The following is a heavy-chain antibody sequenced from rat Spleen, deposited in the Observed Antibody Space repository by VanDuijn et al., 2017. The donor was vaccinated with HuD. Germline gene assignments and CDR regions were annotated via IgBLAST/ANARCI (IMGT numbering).Heavy chain of an antibody. CDR3: TRLHPGIHYFDY. CDR2: ISSGGGGT. J-gene: IGHJ2*01. V-gene: IGHV5-20*01. CDR1: GFTFSDCY. Sequence: EVQLVESDGGLVQPGRSLKLSCATSGFTFSDCYMAWVRQAPTKGLEWVASISSGGGGTFYPDSVKDRFTISRDNAKSTQYLQMDSLRSEDTATYYCTRLHPGIHYFDYWGQGVMVTVSS. D-gene: IGHD1-4*01.